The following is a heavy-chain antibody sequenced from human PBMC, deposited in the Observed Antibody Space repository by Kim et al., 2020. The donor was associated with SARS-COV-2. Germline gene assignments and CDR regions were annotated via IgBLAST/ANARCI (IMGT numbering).Heavy chain of an antibody. D-gene: IGHD1-26*01. Sequence: GGSLRLSCAASGFTFSSCAMNWVRQAPGKGLEWVSAISGSGGSTYYADSVKGRFTISRDNSKNTLYLQMNSLRAEDTAVFYCAKARVCGSYSFRWGVDYWGQGTLVTVSS. CDR3: AKARVCGSYSFRWGVDY. J-gene: IGHJ4*02. V-gene: IGHV3-23*01. CDR1: GFTFSSCA. CDR2: ISGSGGST.